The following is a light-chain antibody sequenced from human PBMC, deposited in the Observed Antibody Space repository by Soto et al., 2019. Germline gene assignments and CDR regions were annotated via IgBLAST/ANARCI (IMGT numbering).Light chain of an antibody. V-gene: IGLV1-44*01. CDR1: SSNIGSNT. J-gene: IGLJ3*02. CDR2: SNN. CDR3: AAWDDSSWV. Sequence: QLVLTQPPSASGTPGQRVTISCSGSSSNIGSNTVNWYQQLPGTAPKLLIYSNNQRPSGVPDRFSGSKSGTSASLAISGLQSEDEADYYCAAWDDSSWVFGGGTKLTVL.